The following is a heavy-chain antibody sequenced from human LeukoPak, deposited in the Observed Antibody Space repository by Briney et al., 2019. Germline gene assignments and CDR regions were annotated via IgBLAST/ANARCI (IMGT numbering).Heavy chain of an antibody. Sequence: PSETLSLTCTVSGGSISSYYWSWIRQPPGKGLEWIGYIYCSGSTNYNPSLKSRVTISVDTSKNQFSLKLSSVTAADTTMYYCARGYYYDSSGYLFDPWGQGTLVTVSS. CDR1: GGSISSYY. CDR2: IYCSGST. J-gene: IGHJ5*02. D-gene: IGHD3-22*01. V-gene: IGHV4-59*01. CDR3: ARGYYYDSSGYLFDP.